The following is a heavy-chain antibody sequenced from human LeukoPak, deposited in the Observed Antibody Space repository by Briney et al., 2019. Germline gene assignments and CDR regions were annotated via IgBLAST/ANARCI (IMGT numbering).Heavy chain of an antibody. CDR3: ARSSDSGSGSYYTPFDY. CDR2: IYYSGST. Sequence: SETLSPTCTVSGGSISSSSYYWGWIRQPPGKGLEWIGSIYYSGSTYYNPSLKSRVTISVDTSKNQFSLKLSSVTAADTAVYYCARSSDSGSGSYYTPFDYWGQGTLVTVSS. CDR1: GGSISSSSYY. D-gene: IGHD3-10*01. J-gene: IGHJ4*02. V-gene: IGHV4-39*01.